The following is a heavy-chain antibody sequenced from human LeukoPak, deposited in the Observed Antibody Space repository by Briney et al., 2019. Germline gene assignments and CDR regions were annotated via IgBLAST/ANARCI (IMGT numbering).Heavy chain of an antibody. D-gene: IGHD6-13*01. J-gene: IGHJ5*02. CDR2: INSNGSEG. CDR3: AKRAAGHRLFDP. CDR1: GFTFSGFW. Sequence: GGSLRLSCAVSGFTFSGFWMSWSRQAPGKGLEWVASINSNGSEGYYADVVKGRFTISRDNSKNTLYLQMNSLRAEDTAVYYCAKRAAGHRLFDPWGQGTLVTVSS. V-gene: IGHV3-7*03.